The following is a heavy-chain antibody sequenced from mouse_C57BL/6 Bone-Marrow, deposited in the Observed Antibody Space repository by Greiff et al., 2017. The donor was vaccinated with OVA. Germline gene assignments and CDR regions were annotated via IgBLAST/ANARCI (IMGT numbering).Heavy chain of an antibody. V-gene: IGHV3-6*01. Sequence: DVQLVESGPGLVKPSQSLSLTCSVTGYSITSGYYWNWIRQFPGNKLEWMGYISYDGSNNYNPYLKNRISLTRYTSKNQFFLKLNSVTTEDTATYYCANYYDSAYYAMDYWGQGTSVTVSS. D-gene: IGHD2-4*01. CDR3: ANYYDSAYYAMDY. CDR1: GYSITSGYY. CDR2: ISYDGSN. J-gene: IGHJ4*01.